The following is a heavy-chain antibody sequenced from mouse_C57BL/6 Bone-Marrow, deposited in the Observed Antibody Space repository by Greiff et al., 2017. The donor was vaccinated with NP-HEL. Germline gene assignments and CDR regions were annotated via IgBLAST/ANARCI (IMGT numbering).Heavy chain of an antibody. CDR2: ISSGSSTI. V-gene: IGHV5-17*01. Sequence: EVQLVESGGGLVKPGGSLKLSCAASGFTFSDYGMHWVRQAPEKGLEWVAYISSGSSTIYYADTVKGRFTISRDNAKNTLFLQMTSLRSEDTAMYYCARRTIYYGNYFAYWGQGTLVTVSA. CDR1: GFTFSDYG. D-gene: IGHD2-1*01. J-gene: IGHJ3*01. CDR3: ARRTIYYGNYFAY.